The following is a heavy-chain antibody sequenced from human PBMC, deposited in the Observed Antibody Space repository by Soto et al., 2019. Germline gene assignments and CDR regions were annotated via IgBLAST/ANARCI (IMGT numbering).Heavy chain of an antibody. CDR1: GGTFSSYA. CDR2: IIPIFGTA. V-gene: IGHV1-69*01. CDR3: ARDPGTTSGHWFYP. J-gene: IGHJ5*02. Sequence: QVQLVQSGAEVKKPGSSVKVSCKASGGTFSSYAISWVRQAPGQGLEWMGGIIPIFGTANYAQKFPGRVTITENESTSTACMELGRLSTSDSAVYYWARDPGTTSGHWFYPWGHVTLVTVSS. D-gene: IGHD1-7*01.